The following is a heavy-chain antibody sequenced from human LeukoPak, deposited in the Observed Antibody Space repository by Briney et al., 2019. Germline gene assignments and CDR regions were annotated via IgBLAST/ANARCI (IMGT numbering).Heavy chain of an antibody. V-gene: IGHV3-23*01. CDR1: GFTFSSYA. CDR2: IGYTGDST. Sequence: GGSLRLSCAASGFTFSSYAMNWVRQAPGKGLEWVSGIGYTGDSTFYADSVKGRFTVSRDSSKYTLFLHMNSLRAEDTALYYCAKSPTVDAAFDIWGQGTMVTVSS. J-gene: IGHJ3*02. CDR3: AKSPTVDAAFDI. D-gene: IGHD4-23*01.